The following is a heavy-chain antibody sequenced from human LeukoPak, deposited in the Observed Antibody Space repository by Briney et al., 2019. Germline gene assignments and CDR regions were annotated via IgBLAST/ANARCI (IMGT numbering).Heavy chain of an antibody. J-gene: IGHJ4*02. V-gene: IGHV3-11*04. D-gene: IGHD2-2*01. CDR2: ISSSGSTI. CDR3: ARAAGDIVVVPAAQLHY. Sequence: GGSLRLSCAASGFTVSSNYMSWVRQAPGKGLEWVSYISSSGSTIYYADSVKGRATISRDNAKNSLYLQMNSLRAEDTAVYYCARAAGDIVVVPAAQLHYWGQGTLVTVSS. CDR1: GFTVSSNY.